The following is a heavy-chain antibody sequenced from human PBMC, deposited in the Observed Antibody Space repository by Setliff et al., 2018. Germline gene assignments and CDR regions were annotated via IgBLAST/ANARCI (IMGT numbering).Heavy chain of an antibody. V-gene: IGHV3-15*01. CDR3: GRTQVVPASTYSIDY. Sequence: PGGSLRLSCAASGFTFSNAWMSWVRQAPGKGLEWVGRIKSEADAGTTDYAAPVKGRFTISRDDSKNSLFLQMNSLKSEDTAVYYCGRTQVVPASTYSIDYWGQGTLVTVSS. J-gene: IGHJ4*02. CDR2: IKSEADAGTT. D-gene: IGHD2-2*01. CDR1: GFTFSNAW.